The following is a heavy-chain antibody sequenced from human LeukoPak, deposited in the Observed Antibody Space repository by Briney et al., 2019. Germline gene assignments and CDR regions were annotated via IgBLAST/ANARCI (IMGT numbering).Heavy chain of an antibody. CDR3: ARQFYYDSGGSHY. D-gene: IGHD3-22*01. CDR1: RGSISSTYH. CDR2: IFYSGST. V-gene: IGHV4-39*01. Sequence: SETLSLTCTVSRGSISSTYHWGWIRQPPGKGLEWIGSIFYSGSTYYNPSLKSRVTISVDTSKNQFSLKLTSVTAADTAVYYCARQFYYDSGGSHYWGQGTLVTVSS. J-gene: IGHJ4*02.